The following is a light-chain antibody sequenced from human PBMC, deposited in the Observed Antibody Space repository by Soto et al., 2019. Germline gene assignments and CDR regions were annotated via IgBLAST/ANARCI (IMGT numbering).Light chain of an antibody. CDR2: GAP. CDR3: QQYGSSPGT. Sequence: EIVLTQSPATLSLSPGERATLSCRASQSVSSYLAWYQQKPGQAPRLLIYGAPSRATGIPDRFSGSGSGTDFTLTISRLEPEDFEVSYCQQYGSSPGTFGQGTKVDIK. V-gene: IGKV3-20*01. CDR1: QSVSSY. J-gene: IGKJ1*01.